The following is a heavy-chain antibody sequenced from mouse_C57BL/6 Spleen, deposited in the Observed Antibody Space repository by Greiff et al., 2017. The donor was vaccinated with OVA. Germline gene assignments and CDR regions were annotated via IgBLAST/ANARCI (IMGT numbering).Heavy chain of an antibody. CDR1: GYSITSDY. D-gene: IGHD2-3*01. Sequence: EVKLMESGPGLAKPSQTLSLTCSVPGYSITSDYWNWIRKFPGNKLEYMGYISYSGSTYYNPSLKSRISITRDTSKNQYYLQLNSVTTEDTATYYCARSDDGYYVWYFDVWGTGTTVTVSS. J-gene: IGHJ1*03. V-gene: IGHV3-8*01. CDR3: ARSDDGYYVWYFDV. CDR2: ISYSGST.